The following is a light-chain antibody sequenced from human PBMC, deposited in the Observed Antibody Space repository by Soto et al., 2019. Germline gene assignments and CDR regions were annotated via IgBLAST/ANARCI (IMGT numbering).Light chain of an antibody. CDR1: QRVSSN. V-gene: IGKV3-15*01. Sequence: EIVMTQSPATLSVSPGERATLSCRASQRVSSNLAWYQQKPGQAPRLLIYGATTRATGIPARFSGSGSGTESTLTISSLQSEDFAVYYCHQYNNWWTFGQGTKVEIK. CDR2: GAT. CDR3: HQYNNWWT. J-gene: IGKJ1*01.